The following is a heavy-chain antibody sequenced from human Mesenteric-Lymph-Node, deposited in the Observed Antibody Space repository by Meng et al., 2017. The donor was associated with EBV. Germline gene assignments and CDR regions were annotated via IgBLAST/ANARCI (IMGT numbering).Heavy chain of an antibody. J-gene: IGHJ5*02. CDR2: IFNSGST. CDR1: GDSVSSTRCY. D-gene: IGHD2/OR15-2a*01. V-gene: IGHV4-61*01. CDR3: ARVSGPYYSPWFDP. Sequence: QVQLQDSGPGLVKPSETLSLTCTVSGDSVSSTRCYWSWIRQPSGRGLEWIGYIFNSGSTNYNPSLRSRATISVDTSRNQFSLTLNSVTAADTAVYYCARVSGPYYSPWFDPWGQGSLVTVSS.